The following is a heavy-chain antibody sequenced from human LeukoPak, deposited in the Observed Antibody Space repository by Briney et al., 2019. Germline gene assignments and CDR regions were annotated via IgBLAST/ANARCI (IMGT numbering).Heavy chain of an antibody. Sequence: GRSLRLSCAASGFTVSSNYMSWVRQAPGKGLEWVSVIYSGGSTYYADSVKGRFTISRDNSKNTLYLQMNSLRAEDTAVYYCARGIAAAANEDRFDPWGQGTLVTVSS. CDR1: GFTVSSNY. V-gene: IGHV3-53*01. D-gene: IGHD6-13*01. CDR2: IYSGGST. J-gene: IGHJ5*02. CDR3: ARGIAAAANEDRFDP.